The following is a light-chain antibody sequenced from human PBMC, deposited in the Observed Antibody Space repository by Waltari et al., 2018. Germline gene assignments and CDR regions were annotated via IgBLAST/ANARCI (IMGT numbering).Light chain of an antibody. CDR2: GAF. Sequence: QMTQSPSSLSASVGDRVPITCRASQGIDNFLAWYQQKPGKAPRLLIYGAFTLQSGAPSRFSGSMSGTDFTLTISDLQPDDVATYYCQRYDSVPRTFGQGTKVEI. J-gene: IGKJ1*01. V-gene: IGKV1-27*01. CDR1: QGIDNF. CDR3: QRYDSVPRT.